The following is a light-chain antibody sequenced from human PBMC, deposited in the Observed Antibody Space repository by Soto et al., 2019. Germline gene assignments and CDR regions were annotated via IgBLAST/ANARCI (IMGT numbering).Light chain of an antibody. V-gene: IGKV1-8*01. CDR1: QGISSF. CDR2: AAS. Sequence: IRMTQSPSSFSASTGDRVTITCRASQGISSFLAWYQQKSGKAPKLLMYAASTLQSGGPSRFSGSGSGTDFTLTISSLQSEDFATYYCQQYYLYPRTFGQGTKV. CDR3: QQYYLYPRT. J-gene: IGKJ1*01.